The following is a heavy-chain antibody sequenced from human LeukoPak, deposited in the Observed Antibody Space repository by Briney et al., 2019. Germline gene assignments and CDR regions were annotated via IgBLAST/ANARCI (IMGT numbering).Heavy chain of an antibody. CDR2: IYPGDSAT. D-gene: IGHD3-16*01. CDR1: GYRFTAYW. J-gene: IGHJ4*02. V-gene: IGHV5-51*01. CDR3: ARPAAGLGGFDY. Sequence: GASLKISFRGSGYRFTAYWIAWVRPMPGKGLEWMATIYPGDSATTYSPSFQGQVTISADKSITTAYLQWSSLKASDTAMYYCARPAAGLGGFDYWGQGTLVTVSS.